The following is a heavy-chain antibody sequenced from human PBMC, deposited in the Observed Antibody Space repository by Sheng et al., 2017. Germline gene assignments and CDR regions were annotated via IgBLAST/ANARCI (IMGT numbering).Heavy chain of an antibody. CDR3: ARIFGNSASVTYYYGMDV. J-gene: IGHJ6*02. D-gene: IGHD3-10*01. V-gene: IGHV1-69*01. Sequence: QVQLVQSGAEAKKPGSSVKVSCKASGGAFGTYAIGWVRQAPAQGLEWMGGMVPAFGTTKYAQKFQGRVTITADASTNIAYMELRSLKSEDTAVYFCARIFGNSASVTYYYGMDVWG. CDR1: GGAFGTYA. CDR2: MVPAFGTT.